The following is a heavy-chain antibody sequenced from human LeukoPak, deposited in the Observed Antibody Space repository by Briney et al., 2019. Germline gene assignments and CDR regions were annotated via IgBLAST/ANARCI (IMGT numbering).Heavy chain of an antibody. CDR2: VTWNSGNI. CDR1: GFTFDDNA. D-gene: IGHD6-19*01. J-gene: IGHJ4*02. Sequence: GGSLRLSCAASGFTFDDNAMHWVRQAPGKGLERVSGVTWNSGNIGYADSVKGRFTISRDNAKNSLYLQMNSLRAEDTALYYCAKDTSDSSGWYGFDYWGQGTLVTVSS. V-gene: IGHV3-9*01. CDR3: AKDTSDSSGWYGFDY.